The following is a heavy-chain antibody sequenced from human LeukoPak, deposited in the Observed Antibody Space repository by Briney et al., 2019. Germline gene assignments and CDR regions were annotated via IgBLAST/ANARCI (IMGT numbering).Heavy chain of an antibody. CDR1: GGSINNYQ. Sequence: SETLSLTCTVSGGSINNYQWTWIRQPAGKGLEWIGRISTSGATNYNPSLKSRVTMSVDTSKNQFSLKLSSVTAADTAVYYCARDKYYYDSSGSIRFDYWGQGTLVTVSS. V-gene: IGHV4-4*07. CDR2: ISTSGAT. CDR3: ARDKYYYDSSGSIRFDY. J-gene: IGHJ4*02. D-gene: IGHD3-22*01.